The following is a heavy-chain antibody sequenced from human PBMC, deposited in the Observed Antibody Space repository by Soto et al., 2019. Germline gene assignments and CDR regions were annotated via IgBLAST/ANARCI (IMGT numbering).Heavy chain of an antibody. D-gene: IGHD2-8*02. CDR3: ARDKITGLFDY. CDR1: GGSFSGYY. V-gene: IGHV4-34*01. J-gene: IGHJ4*02. CDR2: INHSGST. Sequence: QVQLQQWGAGLLKPSETLSLTCAVYGGSFSGYYWTWIRQPPGTGLEWIGEINHSGSTNYNPSLKRRVTRSVDTCEKPFSLKLTSVTAADAAVYYCARDKITGLFDYWGQGTLVTVSS.